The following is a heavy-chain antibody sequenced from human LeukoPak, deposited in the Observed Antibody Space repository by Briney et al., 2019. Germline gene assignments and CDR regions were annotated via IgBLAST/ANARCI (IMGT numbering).Heavy chain of an antibody. J-gene: IGHJ4*02. D-gene: IGHD3-16*01. CDR3: ARDVWDY. Sequence: GGSLRLSCAASGFTFSSYAMHWVRQAPGKGLEWVAVISYDGRNKYYADSVKGRFTISRDNSKNTLYLQMNSLRAEDTAVYYCARDVWDYWGQGTLVTVSS. V-gene: IGHV3-30*04. CDR1: GFTFSSYA. CDR2: ISYDGRNK.